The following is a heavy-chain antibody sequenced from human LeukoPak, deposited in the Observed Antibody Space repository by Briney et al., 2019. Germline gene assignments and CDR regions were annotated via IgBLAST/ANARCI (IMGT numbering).Heavy chain of an antibody. Sequence: GGSLRLSCAASGFTFSSHDMHWVRQAPGKGLEWVAIISEDGGKKDYADSVKGRFNNYRDNSKNTLYLQMNSLRTEDRAVYYCAKDRSKGSYGDEFDHWGQGNLVTVSS. CDR3: AKDRSKGSYGDEFDH. CDR1: GFTFSSHD. D-gene: IGHD1-26*01. V-gene: IGHV3-30*18. J-gene: IGHJ4*02. CDR2: ISEDGGKK.